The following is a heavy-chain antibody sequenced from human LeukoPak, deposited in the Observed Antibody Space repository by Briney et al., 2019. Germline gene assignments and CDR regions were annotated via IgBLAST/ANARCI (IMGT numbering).Heavy chain of an antibody. D-gene: IGHD3-9*01. Sequence: SETLSLTCTVSSDSISGYSWNWIRQPAGKGLEWIGRMDTGGNTDFIPSLKSRLTMSADTSKNQLSLKLTSATAADTAVYYCAKERRHFYRESTGFYPTGFYVDNWGRGILVTVSS. CDR1: SDSISGYS. V-gene: IGHV4-4*07. CDR2: MDTGGNT. CDR3: AKERRHFYRESTGFYPTGFYVDN. J-gene: IGHJ4*02.